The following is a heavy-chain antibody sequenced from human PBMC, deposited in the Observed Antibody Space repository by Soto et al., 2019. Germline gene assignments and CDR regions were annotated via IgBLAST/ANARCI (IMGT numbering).Heavy chain of an antibody. V-gene: IGHV3-23*01. CDR2: ISGSGGDT. D-gene: IGHD2-15*01. CDR3: AKDVAADFATRAPVVRFYP. Sequence: GGSLRLSCAASGFTFSTYAMSWVRQAPGKGLEWVSVISGSGGDTYYADSVKGRFTIARDNSKNTLYLQMNSLRAEDTAVYYCAKDVAADFATRAPVVRFYPWGQGNLLTISS. J-gene: IGHJ5*02. CDR1: GFTFSTYA.